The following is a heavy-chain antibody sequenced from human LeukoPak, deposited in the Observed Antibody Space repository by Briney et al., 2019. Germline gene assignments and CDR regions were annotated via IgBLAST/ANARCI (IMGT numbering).Heavy chain of an antibody. CDR2: ISSSSSTI. CDR1: RFTFSSYA. J-gene: IGHJ3*02. CDR3: ALGVTTVNAFDI. Sequence: GGSLRLSCAASRFTFSSYALSWARQAPGKGLEWVSYISSSSSTIYYADSVKGRFTISRDNAKNSLYLQMNSLRDEDTAVYYCALGVTTVNAFDIWGQGTMVTVSS. V-gene: IGHV3-48*02. D-gene: IGHD4-17*01.